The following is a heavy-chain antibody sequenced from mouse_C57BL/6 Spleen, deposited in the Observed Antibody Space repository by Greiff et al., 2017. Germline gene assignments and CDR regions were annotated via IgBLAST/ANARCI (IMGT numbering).Heavy chain of an antibody. Sequence: EVQLVESGGGLVKPGGSLKLSCAASGFTFSSYAMSWVRQTPEKRLEWVATISDGGSYTYYPDNVKGRFTISRDNAKNHLYLQMSHLKSEDTAMYYCARDPGDYWGQGTTLTVSS. V-gene: IGHV5-4*01. CDR2: ISDGGSYT. CDR3: ARDPGDY. J-gene: IGHJ2*01. CDR1: GFTFSSYA.